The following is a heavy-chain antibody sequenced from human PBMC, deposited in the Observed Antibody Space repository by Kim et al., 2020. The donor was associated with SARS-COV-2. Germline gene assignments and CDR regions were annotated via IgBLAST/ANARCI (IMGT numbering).Heavy chain of an antibody. Sequence: GGSLRLSCAASGFTVSNNYMSWVRQAPGRGLEWVSIIYSGGSTYYADSVKGRFTISRDHSKNTLYLQMNSLRAEDTAVYYCARPRQCSGGSCFYWYFDLWGRGTLVTVSS. CDR1: GFTVSNNY. CDR3: ARPRQCSGGSCFYWYFDL. CDR2: IYSGGST. D-gene: IGHD2-15*01. V-gene: IGHV3-53*01. J-gene: IGHJ2*01.